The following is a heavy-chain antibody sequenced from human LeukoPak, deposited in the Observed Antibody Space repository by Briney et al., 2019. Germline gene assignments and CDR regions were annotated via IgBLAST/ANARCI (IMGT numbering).Heavy chain of an antibody. CDR1: GVAFTTYW. CDR2: IKSKTDGGTT. CDR3: TTESFAFDI. J-gene: IGHJ3*02. V-gene: IGHV3-15*01. Sequence: GGSLRLSCAASGVAFTTYWMSWIRQAPGKGLEWVGRIKSKTDGGTTDYAAPVKGRFTISRDDSKNTLYLQMSSLKTDDTAVYYCTTESFAFDIWGQGTMVTVSS.